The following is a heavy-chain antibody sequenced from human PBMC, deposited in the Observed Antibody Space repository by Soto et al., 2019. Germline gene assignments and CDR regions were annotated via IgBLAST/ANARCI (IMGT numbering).Heavy chain of an antibody. CDR2: ISSTTNYI. V-gene: IGHV3-21*01. CDR1: GFTFTRYS. Sequence: EVQLVESGGGLVKPGGSLRLSCAASGFTFTRYSMNWVRQAPGKGLEWVSSISSTTNYIYYGDSMKGLFTISRANAKKSLYLEMNSLRAEDTAVYYCARESEDLTSNFDYWGQGTLVTVSS. CDR3: ARESEDLTSNFDY. J-gene: IGHJ4*02.